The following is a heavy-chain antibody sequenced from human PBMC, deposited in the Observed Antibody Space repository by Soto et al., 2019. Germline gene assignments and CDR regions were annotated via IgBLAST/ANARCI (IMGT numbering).Heavy chain of an antibody. CDR2: INHSGST. Sequence: SETLSLTCAVYGGSFSGYYWSWIRQPPGKGLEWIGEINHSGSTNYNPSLKSRVTISVDTSKNQFSLKLSSVTAADTAVYYCARGYHYGDYLAFYYYYYMDVWGKGTTVTVSS. CDR1: GGSFSGYY. CDR3: ARGYHYGDYLAFYYYYYMDV. D-gene: IGHD4-17*01. J-gene: IGHJ6*03. V-gene: IGHV4-34*01.